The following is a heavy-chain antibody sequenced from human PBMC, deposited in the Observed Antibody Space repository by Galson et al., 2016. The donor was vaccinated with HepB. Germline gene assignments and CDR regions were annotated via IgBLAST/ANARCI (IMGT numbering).Heavy chain of an antibody. D-gene: IGHD4-23*01. Sequence: SLRLSCAASGFTFSSYDMHWVRQATGKGLEWVSAIGTSGDTYYPGSVKGRFTISRENAKNSLYLQMNTLRAGDTAVYYCARGGGYSGYFGMDVWGQGTMVTVSS. CDR1: GFTFSSYD. V-gene: IGHV3-13*01. J-gene: IGHJ6*02. CDR2: IGTSGDT. CDR3: ARGGGYSGYFGMDV.